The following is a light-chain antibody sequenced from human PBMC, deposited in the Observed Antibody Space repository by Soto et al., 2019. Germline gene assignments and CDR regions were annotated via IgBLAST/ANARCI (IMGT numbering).Light chain of an antibody. J-gene: IGKJ2*01. Sequence: AIQMTQSPPSLSASVGDRVTITCRASQGIRNDLAWYQQKPGKAPKLLIYAASNLQGGVPSRFSGRGSGRDFTLTISSLQPEDFATYYCLQDYNHPYTFGQGTKLEIK. V-gene: IGKV1-6*01. CDR1: QGIRND. CDR2: AAS. CDR3: LQDYNHPYT.